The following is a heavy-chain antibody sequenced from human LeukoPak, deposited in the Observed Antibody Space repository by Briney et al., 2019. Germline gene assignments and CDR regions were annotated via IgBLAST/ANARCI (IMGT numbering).Heavy chain of an antibody. D-gene: IGHD2-21*01. Sequence: GGSLRLSCAASGFTFSKHAMHWVRQAPGKGPEWVAVISYDGSNTQYTDSVKGRFTISRDNSENTLYLQIKSLRAEDTAVYYCASFGISWRSSYWGQGTLVTVSS. V-gene: IGHV3-30-3*01. J-gene: IGHJ4*02. CDR1: GFTFSKHA. CDR2: ISYDGSNT. CDR3: ASFGISWRSSY.